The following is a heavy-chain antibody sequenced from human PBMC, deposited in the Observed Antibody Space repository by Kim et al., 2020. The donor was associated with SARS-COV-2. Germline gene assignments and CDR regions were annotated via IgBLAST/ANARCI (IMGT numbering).Heavy chain of an antibody. CDR3: AREAADMSFGMDV. D-gene: IGHD2-15*01. Sequence: GGSLRLSCAASGFTFSAYTMNWVRQAPAKGLEWVSYISGTTTTIYYADSVKGRFTVSRDNTKNSLFLQMNSLRAEDTAVYYCAREAADMSFGMDVCGQGT. CDR2: ISGTTTTI. CDR1: GFTFSAYT. V-gene: IGHV3-48*04. J-gene: IGHJ6*02.